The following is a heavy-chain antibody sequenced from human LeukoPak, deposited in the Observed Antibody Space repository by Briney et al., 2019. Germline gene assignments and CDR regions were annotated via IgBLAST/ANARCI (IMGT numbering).Heavy chain of an antibody. CDR1: GGSISSYY. CDR3: ARTYSSGWYSKLPSTFGI. V-gene: IGHV4-59*08. CDR2: IYYSGST. Sequence: SETLSLTCTVSGGSISSYYWSWIRQPPGKGLEWIGYIYYSGSTNYNPSLKSRVTISVDTSKNQFSLKLSSVTAADTAVYYCARTYSSGWYSKLPSTFGIWGQGTMVTVSS. D-gene: IGHD6-19*01. J-gene: IGHJ3*02.